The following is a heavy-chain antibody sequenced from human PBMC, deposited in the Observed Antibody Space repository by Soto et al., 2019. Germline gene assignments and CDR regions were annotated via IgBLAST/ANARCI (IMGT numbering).Heavy chain of an antibody. CDR1: GYTFTSYD. J-gene: IGHJ6*02. V-gene: IGHV1-8*01. Sequence: GASVKVSCKASGYTFTSYDINWVRQATGQGLEWMGWMNPNSGNTGYAQRFQGRVTMTRNTSISTIYMGLSSLRSEDTAMYYCARAKGTYYVRGYYYDMDVWGQGTTVTVSS. D-gene: IGHD3-16*01. CDR3: ARAKGTYYVRGYYYDMDV. CDR2: MNPNSGNT.